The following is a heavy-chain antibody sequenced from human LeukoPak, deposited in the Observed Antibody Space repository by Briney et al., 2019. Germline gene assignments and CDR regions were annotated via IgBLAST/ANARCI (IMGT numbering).Heavy chain of an antibody. Sequence: GGSLRLSCAASGFTFSSYWMHWVRQAPGKGLVWVSRVSYDGGDPSYADSVKGRFTISRDNAKNTLYLQMNSLTAEDTAVYYCARGYSSRLYNWLDPWGQGTLVTVSS. J-gene: IGHJ5*02. CDR2: VSYDGGDP. CDR3: ARGYSSRLYNWLDP. CDR1: GFTFSSYW. D-gene: IGHD6-13*01. V-gene: IGHV3-74*01.